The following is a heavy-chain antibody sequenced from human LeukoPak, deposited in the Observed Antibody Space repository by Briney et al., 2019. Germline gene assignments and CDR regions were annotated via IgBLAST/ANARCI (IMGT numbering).Heavy chain of an antibody. Sequence: GGSLRLSCKASGFSIHQSSMSWVRQAPVKGLEWVASTRPDGSAVFYVDSVKGRFTFSRDNAKNSLDLQMNSLRAEDTALYYCAKFGLPYSIDLWGQGTMVTVSS. CDR2: TRPDGSAV. J-gene: IGHJ3*01. D-gene: IGHD3/OR15-3a*01. CDR3: AKFGLPYSIDL. V-gene: IGHV3-7*01. CDR1: GFSIHQSS.